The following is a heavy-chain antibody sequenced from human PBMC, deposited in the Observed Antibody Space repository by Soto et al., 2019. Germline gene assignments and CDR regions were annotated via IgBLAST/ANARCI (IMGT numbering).Heavy chain of an antibody. CDR2: IYHSGST. Sequence: SETLSLTCAVSGGSISSGGYSWSWIRQPPGKGLEWIGYIYHSGSTYYNPSLKSRVTVSVDTSKNQFSLKLSSVTAADTAVYYYGRDPNDDLYDPWGQRSLVIVSS. J-gene: IGHJ5*02. D-gene: IGHD3-3*01. V-gene: IGHV4-30-2*01. CDR3: GRDPNDDLYDP. CDR1: GGSISSGGYS.